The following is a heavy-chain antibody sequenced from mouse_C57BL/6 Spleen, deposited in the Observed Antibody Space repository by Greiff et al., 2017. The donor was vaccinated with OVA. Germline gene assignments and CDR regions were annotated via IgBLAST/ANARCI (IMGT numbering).Heavy chain of an antibody. CDR3: ARGDYDDGALFAY. Sequence: EVQVVESGGGLVKPGGSLKLSCAASGFTFSDYGMHWVRQAPEKGLEWVAYISSGSSTIYYADTVKGRFTISRDNAKNTLFLQITSLRSEDTAMYYCARGDYDDGALFAYWGQGTLVTVSA. V-gene: IGHV5-17*01. CDR1: GFTFSDYG. D-gene: IGHD2-4*01. CDR2: ISSGSSTI. J-gene: IGHJ3*01.